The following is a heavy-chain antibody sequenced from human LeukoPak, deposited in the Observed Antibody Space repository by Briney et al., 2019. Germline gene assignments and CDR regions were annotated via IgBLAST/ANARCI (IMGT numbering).Heavy chain of an antibody. V-gene: IGHV7-4-1*04. J-gene: IGHJ4*02. CDR3: AIVYYYDSRDY. D-gene: IGHD3-22*01. Sequence: GASVKVSCKASGYTFTHYAMSWVRQAPGQGLEWMGWINTKTGNPTYAQGLTGRFVFSLDTSVRMAYLQISSLKAEDTAVYYCAIVYYYDSRDYWGQGTLVTVSS. CDR1: GYTFTHYA. CDR2: INTKTGNP.